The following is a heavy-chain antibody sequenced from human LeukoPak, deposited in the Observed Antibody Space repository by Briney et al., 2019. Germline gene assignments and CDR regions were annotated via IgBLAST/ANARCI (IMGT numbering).Heavy chain of an antibody. CDR1: GYSFTSHW. J-gene: IGHJ4*02. Sequence: GESLKISCKGSGYSFTSHWIGWVRQIPGKGLEWMGIIYPGDSDTTYSPSFQGQVTISADKSISSAYLQWSSLEASDTAMYYCAAGGLSSSSDYWGQGTLVTVST. V-gene: IGHV5-51*01. D-gene: IGHD6-6*01. CDR3: AAGGLSSSSDY. CDR2: IYPGDSDT.